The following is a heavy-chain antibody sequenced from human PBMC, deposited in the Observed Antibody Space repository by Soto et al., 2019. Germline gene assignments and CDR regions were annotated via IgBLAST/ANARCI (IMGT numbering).Heavy chain of an antibody. V-gene: IGHV3-7*03. CDR3: ARDHLILPAHDFFYGSDV. J-gene: IGHJ6*02. CDR2: IPQEGVDG. D-gene: IGHD2-21*02. Sequence: AGGSLRLSCEVSGFVFSMYSMSWVRQTPGKGLEWVAKIPQEGVDGHYADSVKGRFTISRDNGKNSLYLQMNNLRAEDTAVYYCARDHLILPAHDFFYGSDVWGRGATVTVS. CDR1: GFVFSMYS.